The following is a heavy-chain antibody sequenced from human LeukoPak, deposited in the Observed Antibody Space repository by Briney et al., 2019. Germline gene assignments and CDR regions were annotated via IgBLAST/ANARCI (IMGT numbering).Heavy chain of an antibody. V-gene: IGHV3-74*01. D-gene: IGHD1-26*01. CDR2: INSDGSST. CDR1: GFTFSSYW. Sequence: GGSLRLSCAASGFTFSSYWMHWVRQAPGKGLVWVSRINSDGSSTSYADSVKGRFTISRDNAKNTLYLHMNSLRAEDTAVYYCARANRLGATQGYWGQGTMVTVSS. J-gene: IGHJ4*02. CDR3: ARANRLGATQGY.